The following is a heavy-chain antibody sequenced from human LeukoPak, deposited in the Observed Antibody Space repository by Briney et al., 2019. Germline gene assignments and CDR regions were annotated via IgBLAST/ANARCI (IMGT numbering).Heavy chain of an antibody. J-gene: IGHJ4*02. CDR3: ARDDRRGSGSYLDY. CDR2: ISSSSSYI. D-gene: IGHD3-10*01. V-gene: IGHV3-21*01. Sequence: GGSLRLSCAASGFTFSSYAMSWVRQAPGKGLEWVSSISSSSSYIYYADSVKGRFTISRDNAKNSLYLQMNSLRAEDTAVYYCARDDRRGSGSYLDYWGQGTLVTVSS. CDR1: GFTFSSYA.